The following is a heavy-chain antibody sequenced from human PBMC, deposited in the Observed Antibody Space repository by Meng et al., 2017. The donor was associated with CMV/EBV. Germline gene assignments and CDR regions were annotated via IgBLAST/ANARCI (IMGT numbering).Heavy chain of an antibody. J-gene: IGHJ4*02. Sequence: GESLKISCAASGFTFSSYAMSWVRQAPGKGLEWVSVIYCGGSSTYYADSVKGRFTISRDNSKNTLYLQMNSLRAEDTAVYYCAKGGEGYSYGYDYWGQGTLVTVSS. CDR1: GFTFSSYA. CDR2: IYCGGSST. D-gene: IGHD5-18*01. CDR3: AKGGEGYSYGYDY. V-gene: IGHV3-23*03.